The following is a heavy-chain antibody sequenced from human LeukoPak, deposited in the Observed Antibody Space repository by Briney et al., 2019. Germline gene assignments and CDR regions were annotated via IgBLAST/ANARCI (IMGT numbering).Heavy chain of an antibody. V-gene: IGHV3-43*02. J-gene: IGHJ6*04. CDR2: ITGDGGTT. CDR1: GFTFTDFA. D-gene: IGHD3-3*01. Sequence: GGSLRLSCAAYGFTFTDFAMHWFRQSPGKGLEWVSLITGDGGTTYYADSVKGRFTVSRDNSKNSLYLEMNSLRTEDTALYYCVKVDLLMSLLPATGHSGGKGTTVTVSS. CDR3: VKVDLLMSLLPATGHS.